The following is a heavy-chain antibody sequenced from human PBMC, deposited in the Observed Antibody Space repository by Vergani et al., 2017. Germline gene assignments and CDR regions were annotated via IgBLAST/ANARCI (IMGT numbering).Heavy chain of an antibody. CDR1: GGTFSSYA. D-gene: IGHD2-2*01. V-gene: IGHV1-69*13. Sequence: QVQLVQSGAEVKKPGSSVKVSCMSSGGTFSSYAISWVGKAPGQGLEWRGRIIPIFGTANYAKKFPGLVTIPADASTSTAYMELSSLRSEDTAVYSCARVRTDCSSTSCPSYYYSGMDVWGQGTTVTVSS. CDR3: ARVRTDCSSTSCPSYYYSGMDV. J-gene: IGHJ6*02. CDR2: IIPIFGTA.